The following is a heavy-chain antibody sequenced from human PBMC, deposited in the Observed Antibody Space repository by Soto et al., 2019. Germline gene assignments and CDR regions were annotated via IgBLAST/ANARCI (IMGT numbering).Heavy chain of an antibody. CDR1: GFTFSSYS. J-gene: IGHJ3*02. CDR2: ISSGSSTI. V-gene: IGHV3-48*01. Sequence: GSLRLSCAASGFTFSSYSMNWVRQAPGKGLEWVSYISSGSSTIYYADSVKGRFTISRDNAKNSLYLQMNSLGAEDTAVYYCASRSTGRAFDIWGQGTMVTVSS. D-gene: IGHD1-1*01. CDR3: ASRSTGRAFDI.